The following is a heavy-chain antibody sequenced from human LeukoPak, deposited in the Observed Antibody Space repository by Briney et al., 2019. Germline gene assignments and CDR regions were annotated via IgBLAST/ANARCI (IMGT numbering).Heavy chain of an antibody. D-gene: IGHD3-22*01. J-gene: IGHJ4*02. V-gene: IGHV1-69*13. CDR2: IVPIFGTA. Sequence: SVKVSCKASGGTFSSYAISWVRQAPGQGLEWMGGIVPIFGTANYAQKFQGRVTITADESTSTAYMELSSLRSEDTAVYYCARAKGNYYDSSGYYYNWGQGTLVTVSS. CDR1: GGTFSSYA. CDR3: ARAKGNYYDSSGYYYN.